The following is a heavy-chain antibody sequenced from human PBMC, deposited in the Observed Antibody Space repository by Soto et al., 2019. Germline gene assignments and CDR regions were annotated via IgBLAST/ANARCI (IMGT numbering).Heavy chain of an antibody. J-gene: IGHJ4*02. D-gene: IGHD6-19*01. V-gene: IGHV3-30-3*01. CDR1: GFTFSSYA. CDR2: ISYDGSNK. Sequence: QVQLVESGGGLVQPGRSLRLSCAASGFTFSSYAMHWVRQAPGKGLEWVAVISYDGSNKYYADSVKGRFTISRDNSKNTLYLQMNSLRAEDTAVYYCARDLGSGWSGFDYWGQGTLVTVSS. CDR3: ARDLGSGWSGFDY.